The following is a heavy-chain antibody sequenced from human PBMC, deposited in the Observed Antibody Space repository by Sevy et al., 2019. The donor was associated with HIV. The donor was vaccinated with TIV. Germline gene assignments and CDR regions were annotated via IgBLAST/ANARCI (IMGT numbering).Heavy chain of an antibody. CDR1: GYSFTSYW. D-gene: IGHD2-15*01. CDR2: IYAGDSDT. Sequence: GESLKISCKGSGYSFTSYWIGWVRQMPGKGLEWMGIIYAGDSDTRYSPSFEGQVTISADKSISTAYLQWSSLKASDTAMYYCARMGLHCSAGSCYENYYYGMDVWGQGTTVTVSS. V-gene: IGHV5-51*01. CDR3: ARMGLHCSAGSCYENYYYGMDV. J-gene: IGHJ6*02.